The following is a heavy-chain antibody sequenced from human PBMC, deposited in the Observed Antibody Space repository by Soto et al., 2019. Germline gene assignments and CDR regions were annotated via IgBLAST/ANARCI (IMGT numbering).Heavy chain of an antibody. J-gene: IGHJ4*02. CDR3: AKDDGN. Sequence: EEQLLESGGGLVQPGGSLRLSCAASGFTFTNFAMSWVRQAPGRGLEWVSAITRTGGSTHYADSVKGRFTISRDNSKNTLYLQMSSLRAEDTDVYYCAKDDGNWGQGTLVTVSS. V-gene: IGHV3-23*01. CDR2: ITRTGGST. CDR1: GFTFTNFA.